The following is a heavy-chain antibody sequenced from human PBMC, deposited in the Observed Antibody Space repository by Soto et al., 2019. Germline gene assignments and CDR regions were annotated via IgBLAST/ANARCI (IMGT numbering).Heavy chain of an antibody. CDR2: INPNGGST. CDR3: ARRPSTKWNIFEY. V-gene: IGHV1-46*03. D-gene: IGHD1-20*01. CDR1: GYTFTDFY. Sequence: ASVKVSCKASGYTFTDFYMHWVPQAPGQGLEWMAVINPNGGSTIYAQSFQGRVTVTRDTSTSTVYMELSSLRSEDTAVYYCARRPSTKWNIFEYWGQGTLVTVSS. J-gene: IGHJ4*02.